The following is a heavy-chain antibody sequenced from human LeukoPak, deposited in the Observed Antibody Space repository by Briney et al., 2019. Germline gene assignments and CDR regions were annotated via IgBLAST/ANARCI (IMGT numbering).Heavy chain of an antibody. CDR2: IGWNSGGI. Sequence: GGSLRLSCAASGFTFDDYAMHWVRQAPGKGLEWVSGIGWNSGGIVYADSVKGRFTISRDNAKNSLYLQMNSLRAEDTALYYCAKDYYYDSSGYFDYWGQGTLVTVSS. CDR3: AKDYYYDSSGYFDY. J-gene: IGHJ4*02. D-gene: IGHD3-22*01. V-gene: IGHV3-9*01. CDR1: GFTFDDYA.